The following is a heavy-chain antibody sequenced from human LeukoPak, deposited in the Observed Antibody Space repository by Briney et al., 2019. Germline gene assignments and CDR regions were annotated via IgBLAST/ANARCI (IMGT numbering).Heavy chain of an antibody. CDR2: ISWNSGSI. Sequence: QAGGPLRLSCAASGFTFDDYAMHWVRQAPGKGLEWVSGISWNSGSIGYADSVKGRFTISRDNAKNSLYLQMNSLRAEDTALYYCAKDMPTDYYYGMDVWGQGTTVTVSS. J-gene: IGHJ6*02. D-gene: IGHD4-17*01. CDR1: GFTFDDYA. V-gene: IGHV3-9*01. CDR3: AKDMPTDYYYGMDV.